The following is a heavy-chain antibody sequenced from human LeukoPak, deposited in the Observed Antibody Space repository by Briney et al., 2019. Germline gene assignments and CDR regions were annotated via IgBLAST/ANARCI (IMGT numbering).Heavy chain of an antibody. CDR1: GYTFTGYY. CDR2: INPNSGGT. D-gene: IGHD6-13*01. V-gene: IGHV1-2*02. Sequence: GASVKVSCKASGYTFTGYYIHWLRHAPGQGLEWMAWINPNSGGTNSVQKFQGRVTMARDTSISTSFMELNRLRSDDTAVYYCARGPSSWNGLGAFDIWGQGTMVTVSS. CDR3: ARGPSSWNGLGAFDI. J-gene: IGHJ3*02.